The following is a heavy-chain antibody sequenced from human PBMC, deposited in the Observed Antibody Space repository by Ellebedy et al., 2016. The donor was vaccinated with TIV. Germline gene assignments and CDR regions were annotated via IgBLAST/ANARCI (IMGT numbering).Heavy chain of an antibody. CDR3: AKDLGSTSCLDY. CDR2: ISGSGGST. Sequence: GGSLRLXCAASGFTVSSNYMSWVRQAPGKGLEWVSAISGSGGSTYYADSVKGRFTISRDNSKNTLYLQMNSLRAEDTAVYYCAKDLGSTSCLDYWGQGTLVTVSS. CDR1: GFTVSSNY. D-gene: IGHD2-2*01. J-gene: IGHJ4*02. V-gene: IGHV3-23*01.